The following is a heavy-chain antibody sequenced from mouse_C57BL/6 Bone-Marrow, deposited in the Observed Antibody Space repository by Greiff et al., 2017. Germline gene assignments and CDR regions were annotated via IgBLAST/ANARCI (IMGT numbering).Heavy chain of an antibody. J-gene: IGHJ3*01. Sequence: LLQSGAELVRPGSSVKLSCKASYFAFMASAMHWVKQSPGHGLEWIGSFSRYSDATEYSDNFKGKATVTANNSSSTAYLELSSLTSEDSAVYYCARRLGGTGFAYWGQGTLVTVSA. CDR1: YFAFMASA. V-gene: IGHV1-49*01. D-gene: IGHD4-1*01. CDR2: FSRYSDAT. CDR3: ARRLGGTGFAY.